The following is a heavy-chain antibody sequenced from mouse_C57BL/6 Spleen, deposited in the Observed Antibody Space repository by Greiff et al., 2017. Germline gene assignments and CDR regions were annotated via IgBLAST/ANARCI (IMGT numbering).Heavy chain of an antibody. CDR3: ARWDGSTPYAMDY. D-gene: IGHD1-1*01. Sequence: VQLQQSGPELVKPGASVKISCKASGYSFTGYYMNWVKQSPEKSLEWIGEINPSTGGTTYNQKFKAKATLTVDKSSSTAYMQLNSLTSEDSAVYYCARWDGSTPYAMDYWGQGTSVTVSS. V-gene: IGHV1-42*01. CDR2: INPSTGGT. CDR1: GYSFTGYY. J-gene: IGHJ4*01.